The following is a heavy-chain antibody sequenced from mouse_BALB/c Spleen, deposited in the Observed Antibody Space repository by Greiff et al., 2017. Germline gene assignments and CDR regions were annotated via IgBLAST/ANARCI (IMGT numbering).Heavy chain of an antibody. CDR2: INPYNDGT. V-gene: IGHV1-14*01. D-gene: IGHD1-1*01. CDR1: GYTFTSYV. Sequence: VQLQQSGPELVKPGASVKMSCKASGYTFTSYVMHWVKQKPGQGLEWIGYINPYNDGTKYNEKFKGKATLTSDKSSSTAYMELSSLTSEDSAVYYCARTAGSSPYYFDYWGQGTTLTVSS. J-gene: IGHJ2*01. CDR3: ARTAGSSPYYFDY.